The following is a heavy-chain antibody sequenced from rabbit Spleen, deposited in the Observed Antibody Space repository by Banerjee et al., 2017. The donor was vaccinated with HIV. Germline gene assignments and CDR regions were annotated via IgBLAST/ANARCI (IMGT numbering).Heavy chain of an antibody. CDR2: IYGGDGVST. CDR3: ARGSAAMTMVITGYYLSL. Sequence: QEQLVESGGGLVKPGGTLTLTRKASGFSLNNNYYMCWVRQAPGKGLEWIACIYGGDGVSTAYASWAKGRFTISKTSSTTVTLQMTSLTAADTATYFCARGSAAMTMVITGYYLSLWGPGTLVTVS. D-gene: IGHD2-1*01. CDR1: GFSLNNNYY. V-gene: IGHV1S45*01. J-gene: IGHJ4*01.